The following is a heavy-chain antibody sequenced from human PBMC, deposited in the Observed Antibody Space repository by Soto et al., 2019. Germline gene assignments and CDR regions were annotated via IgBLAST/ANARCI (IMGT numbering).Heavy chain of an antibody. Sequence: QVQLQESGPGLVKPSGTLSLTCAVSGGSISSSNWWSWVRQPPGKGLEWIGEVYHTGSTNYSPSLKSRVTISVDKSKNQFSLRLSSVTAADTAVYYCAREKRDSRSRSGWFDPWGQGTLVTVSS. J-gene: IGHJ5*02. CDR1: GGSISSSNW. CDR3: AREKRDSRSRSGWFDP. V-gene: IGHV4-4*02. D-gene: IGHD6-13*01. CDR2: VYHTGST.